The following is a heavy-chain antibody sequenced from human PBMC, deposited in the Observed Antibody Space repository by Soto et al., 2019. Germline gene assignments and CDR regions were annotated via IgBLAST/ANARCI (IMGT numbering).Heavy chain of an antibody. CDR3: ARDHDEDFGYDLDYFDF. CDR1: GFTFDNYA. J-gene: IGHJ4*02. D-gene: IGHD5-12*01. V-gene: IGHV3-9*01. Sequence: EAQLVESGGDLVQPGRSLRLYCAASGFTFDNYAMHWVRQGPGEGLEWVSGINWNSVTFDYADSVKGRFTISRDNAKNSLYLQMDSLRPEDTAFYYCARDHDEDFGYDLDYFDFWGRGTLVTVSS. CDR2: INWNSVTF.